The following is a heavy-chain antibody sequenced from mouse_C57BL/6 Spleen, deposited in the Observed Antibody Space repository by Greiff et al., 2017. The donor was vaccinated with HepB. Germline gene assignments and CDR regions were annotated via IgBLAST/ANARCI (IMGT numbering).Heavy chain of an antibody. CDR1: GYTFTDYN. CDR2: INPNNGGT. D-gene: IGHD1-1*01. Sequence: EVQLQQSGPELVKPGASVKIPCKASGYTFTDYNMDWVKQSHGKSLEWIGDINPNNGGTIYNQKFKGKATLTVDKSSSTAYMELRSLTSEDTAVYYCARTLTTPYYFDYWGQGTTLTVSS. CDR3: ARTLTTPYYFDY. J-gene: IGHJ2*01. V-gene: IGHV1-18*01.